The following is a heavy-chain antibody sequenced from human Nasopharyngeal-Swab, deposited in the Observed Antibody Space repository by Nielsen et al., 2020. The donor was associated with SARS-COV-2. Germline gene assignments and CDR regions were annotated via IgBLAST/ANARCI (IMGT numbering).Heavy chain of an antibody. CDR3: ARDAGYGSGTGVDP. V-gene: IGHV4-59*01. J-gene: IGHJ5*02. CDR1: GGSISSYY. CDR2: IYYSGST. Sequence: SETLSLTCTVSGGSISSYYWSWIRQPPGKGLEWIGYIYYSGSTNYNPSLKSRVTTSVDTSKNQFSLKLSSVTAADTAVYYCARDAGYGSGTGVDPWGQGTLVTVSS. D-gene: IGHD3-10*01.